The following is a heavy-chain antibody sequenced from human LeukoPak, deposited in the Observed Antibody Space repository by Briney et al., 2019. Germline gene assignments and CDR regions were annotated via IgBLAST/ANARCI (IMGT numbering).Heavy chain of an antibody. J-gene: IGHJ4*02. Sequence: SVKVSCKASGGTVSSYAISWVRQAPGQGLEWMGRIIPIFGIANYAQKFQGRVTITADKSTSTAYMELSSLRSEDTAVYYCARYQPSSDIVATITYYFDYWGQGTLVTVSS. CDR1: GGTVSSYA. CDR3: ARYQPSSDIVATITYYFDY. V-gene: IGHV1-69*04. D-gene: IGHD5-12*01. CDR2: IIPIFGIA.